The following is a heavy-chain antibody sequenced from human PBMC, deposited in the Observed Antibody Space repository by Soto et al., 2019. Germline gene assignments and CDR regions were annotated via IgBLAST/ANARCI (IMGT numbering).Heavy chain of an antibody. CDR1: GVTLSSYG. CDR2: IWYDGSNK. V-gene: IGHV3-33*01. CDR3: ARGYGIAARGFDY. J-gene: IGHJ4*02. D-gene: IGHD6-6*01. Sequence: GGALRLSCAASGVTLSSYGMHWVRQAPGKGLEWVAVIWYDGSNKYYADSVKGRFTISRDNSKNTLYLQMNSLRAEDTAVYYCARGYGIAARGFDYWGQGTLVTVSS.